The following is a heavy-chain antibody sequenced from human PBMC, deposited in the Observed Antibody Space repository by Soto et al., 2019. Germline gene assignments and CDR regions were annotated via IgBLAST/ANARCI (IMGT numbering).Heavy chain of an antibody. J-gene: IGHJ4*02. CDR3: ATDHYYDSSGEHAPSEY. V-gene: IGHV1-8*01. CDR1: GYTFTSYD. Sequence: GASVKVSCKASGYTFTSYDINWVRQATGQGLEWMGWMNPNSGNTGYAQKFQGRVTMTRNTSISTAYMELSSLRSEDTAVYYCATDHYYDSSGEHAPSEYWGQGTLVTVSS. D-gene: IGHD3-22*01. CDR2: MNPNSGNT.